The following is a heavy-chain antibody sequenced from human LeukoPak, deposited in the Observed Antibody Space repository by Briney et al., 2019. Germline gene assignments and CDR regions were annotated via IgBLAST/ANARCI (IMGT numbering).Heavy chain of an antibody. D-gene: IGHD6-25*01. CDR3: AAGTAAEY. CDR1: GIPFSDFY. CDR2: VSSSSSYT. Sequence: GGSLSLSCVVSGIPFSDFYMNWIRQAPGKGLEWISYVSSSSSYTDYADSVKGRFAISRDNAKSALYLEMSDLRVEDTAVYYCAAGTAAEYWGQGTMVIVSS. V-gene: IGHV3-11*03. J-gene: IGHJ4*02.